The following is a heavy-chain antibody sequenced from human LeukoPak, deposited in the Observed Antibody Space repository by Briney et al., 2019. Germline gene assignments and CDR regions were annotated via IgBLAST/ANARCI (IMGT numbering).Heavy chain of an antibody. CDR3: ARDVGSGSYSASDY. CDR1: GFSFSRYS. Sequence: GGSLRLSCAASGFSFSRYSVNWVRQAPGKGLEWVSFIGSSSRYIYYADSVKGRFTISRDHDKNSLYLQMNSLRAEDTAVYYCARDVGSGSYSASDYWGEGTLITVSS. D-gene: IGHD3-10*01. V-gene: IGHV3-21*01. CDR2: IGSSSRYI. J-gene: IGHJ4*02.